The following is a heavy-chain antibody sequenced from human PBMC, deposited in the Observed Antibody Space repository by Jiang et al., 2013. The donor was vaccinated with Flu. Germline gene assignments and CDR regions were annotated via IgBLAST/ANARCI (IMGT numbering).Heavy chain of an antibody. CDR2: IYHSGST. D-gene: IGHD2-2*01. V-gene: IGHV4-4*02. J-gene: IGHJ6*02. CDR3: ARYSIVVVPAAMERQFYYYYGMDV. CDR1: GGSISSSNW. Sequence: SGSGLVKPSGTLSLTCAVSGGSISSSNWWSWVRQPPGKGLEWIGEIYHSGSTNYNPSLKSRVTISVDKSKNQFSLKLSSVTAADTAVYYCARYSIVVVPAAMERQFYYYYGMDVWGQGTTVTVSS.